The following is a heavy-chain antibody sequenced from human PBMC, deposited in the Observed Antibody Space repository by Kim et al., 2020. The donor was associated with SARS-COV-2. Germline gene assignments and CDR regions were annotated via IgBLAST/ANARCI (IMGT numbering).Heavy chain of an antibody. CDR2: ISAYNGNT. J-gene: IGHJ6*02. Sequence: ASVKVSCKASGYTFTSYGISWVQQAPGQGLEWMGWISAYNGNTNYAQKLQGRVTMTTDTSTSTAYMVLRGLRSDDTAVYYCARAMGGWFGTDVWGQGTTVTVSS. CDR1: GYTFTSYG. V-gene: IGHV1-18*01. D-gene: IGHD3-10*01. CDR3: ARAMGGWFGTDV.